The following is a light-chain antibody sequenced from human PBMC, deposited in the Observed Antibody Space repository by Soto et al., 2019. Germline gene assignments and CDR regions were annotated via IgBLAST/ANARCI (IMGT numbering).Light chain of an antibody. Sequence: EIVLMQVVGALVLSQGEGATLSCRASQSVSKYLAWYQQKPGQAPRLLIYGASSRATGIPDSFSGSGSGTDFTLTISRLEPEDFAVYYCQQYGGSPQTFGQGTKVDIK. CDR3: QQYGGSPQT. J-gene: IGKJ1*01. V-gene: IGKV3-20*01. CDR1: QSVSKY. CDR2: GAS.